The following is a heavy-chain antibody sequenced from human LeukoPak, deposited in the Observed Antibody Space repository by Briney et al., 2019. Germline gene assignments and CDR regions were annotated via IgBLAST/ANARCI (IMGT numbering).Heavy chain of an antibody. CDR1: GFTFSNYA. Sequence: PGGSLRLSCAASGFTFSNYAMSWVRQAPGKGPEWVSATSRSGGSTYYADSVKGRFTISRDNSKSALFLQINSLRVEDTAVYYCAKDEGENGEYWSNFHHWGQGTLVTVSS. D-gene: IGHD2-8*01. J-gene: IGHJ4*02. CDR2: TSRSGGST. V-gene: IGHV3-23*01. CDR3: AKDEGENGEYWSNFHH.